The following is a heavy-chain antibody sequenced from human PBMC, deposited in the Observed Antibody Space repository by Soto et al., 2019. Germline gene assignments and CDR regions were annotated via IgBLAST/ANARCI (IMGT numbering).Heavy chain of an antibody. CDR1: GFSFSTYA. CDR3: ARDINGAGPNVLYDL. J-gene: IGHJ5*02. D-gene: IGHD2-8*01. Sequence: EVQLLESGGSLVQPGGSLRLSCAASGFSFSTYAMGWVRQAPGKGLEWVSAISGSGSATYYADPVKGRFTIPRVNSKDTLYLQTNSPSAGDTAFYYCARDINGAGPNVLYDLWGQGYLVSVPS. V-gene: IGHV3-23*01. CDR2: ISGSGSAT.